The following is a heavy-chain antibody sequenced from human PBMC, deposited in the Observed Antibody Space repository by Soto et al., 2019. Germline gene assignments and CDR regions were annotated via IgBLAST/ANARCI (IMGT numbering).Heavy chain of an antibody. CDR2: INPVGGST. CDR3: ARGWGRVVYAMDV. CDR1: GYTFTSYY. D-gene: IGHD1-26*01. J-gene: IGHJ6*02. Sequence: QMQLVQSGAEVKKPGASVRVSCKASGYTFTSYYIHWVRQAPGQGLEWVSIINPVGGSTNYAQKLQGRVTVTRDTSTSTVHMELSSLRSEDTAVYYCARGWGRVVYAMDVWGQGTTVTVSS. V-gene: IGHV1-46*04.